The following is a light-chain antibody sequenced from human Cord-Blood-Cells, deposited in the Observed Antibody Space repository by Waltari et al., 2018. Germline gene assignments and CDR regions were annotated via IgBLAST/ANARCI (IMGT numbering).Light chain of an antibody. CDR2: RNN. V-gene: IGLV1-47*01. Sequence: QSVLTQPPSASGTPGQRVTISCSGSSSNIGSNYVYWYQQLPGTAPKLRIYRNNRRPSGGPDRFSGSNSGTSASLAISGLRSEDEADYYCAAWDDSLSGVVFGGGTKLTVL. CDR1: SSNIGSNY. CDR3: AAWDDSLSGVV. J-gene: IGLJ2*01.